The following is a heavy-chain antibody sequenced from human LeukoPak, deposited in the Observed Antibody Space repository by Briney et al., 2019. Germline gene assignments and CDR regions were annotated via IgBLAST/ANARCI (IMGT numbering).Heavy chain of an antibody. D-gene: IGHD4-17*01. Sequence: SETLSLTCTVSGGSVSSGSYYWSWIRQPPGKGLEWIGYIYYSGSTNYNPSLKSRVTTSVDTSKNQFSLKLSSVTAADTAVYYCAVETTVTNWFDPWGQGTLVTVSS. CDR2: IYYSGST. CDR3: AVETTVTNWFDP. CDR1: GGSVSSGSYY. J-gene: IGHJ5*02. V-gene: IGHV4-61*01.